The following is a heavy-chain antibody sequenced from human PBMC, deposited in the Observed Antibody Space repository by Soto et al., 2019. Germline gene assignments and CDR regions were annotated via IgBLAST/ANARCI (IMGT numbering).Heavy chain of an antibody. D-gene: IGHD4-17*01. V-gene: IGHV3-21*01. J-gene: IGHJ4*02. CDR3: ARTQTTVTSAFDC. Sequence: GGSLRLSCAASGFTFSSYSMNWVRQAPGKGLEWVSSISSTSSSIYYADSVKGRFTVSRDNAKNSLYLQMNSLRAEDTAVYYCARTQTTVTSAFDCWGQGTLVTVSS. CDR1: GFTFSSYS. CDR2: ISSTSSSI.